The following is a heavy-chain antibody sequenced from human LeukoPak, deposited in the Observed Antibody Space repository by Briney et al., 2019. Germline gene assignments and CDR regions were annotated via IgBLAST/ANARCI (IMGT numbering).Heavy chain of an antibody. Sequence: GASVKVSCKASGGTFSSYAISWVRQAPGQGLEWMGWINPNSGGTNYAQKFQGRVTMTRDTSISTAYMELSRLRSDDTAVYYCAIVVPAASIDYWGQGTLVTVSS. CDR2: INPNSGGT. CDR1: GGTFSSYA. V-gene: IGHV1-2*02. CDR3: AIVVPAASIDY. D-gene: IGHD2-2*01. J-gene: IGHJ4*02.